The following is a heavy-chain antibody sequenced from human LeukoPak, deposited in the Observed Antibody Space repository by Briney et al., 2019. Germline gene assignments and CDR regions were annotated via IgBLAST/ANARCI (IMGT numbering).Heavy chain of an antibody. CDR2: INHSGST. D-gene: IGHD3-3*01. CDR3: ARDGDFWSGYGYYFDY. J-gene: IGHJ4*02. V-gene: IGHV4-34*01. CDR1: GGSFSGYY. Sequence: SETLSLTCAVYGGSFSGYYWSWIRQPPGKGLEWIGEINHSGSTNYNPPLKSRVTISVDTSKNQFSLKLSSVTAADTAVYYCARDGDFWSGYGYYFDYWGQGTLVTVSS.